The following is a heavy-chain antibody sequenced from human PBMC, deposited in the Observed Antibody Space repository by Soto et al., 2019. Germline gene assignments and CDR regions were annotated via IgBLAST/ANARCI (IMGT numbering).Heavy chain of an antibody. CDR3: ARGTSWTGMDV. J-gene: IGHJ6*02. Sequence: PSETLSLTCTVSGGSISSVSWSWIRQPPGKGLEWIGYIYFSRSTXYNPSVKRRVSISVDTSKNQFSLNLSSVTAADTAVYYSARGTSWTGMDVWGEVTTVT. CDR2: IYFSRST. V-gene: IGHV4-59*01. CDR1: GGSISSVS. D-gene: IGHD2-2*01.